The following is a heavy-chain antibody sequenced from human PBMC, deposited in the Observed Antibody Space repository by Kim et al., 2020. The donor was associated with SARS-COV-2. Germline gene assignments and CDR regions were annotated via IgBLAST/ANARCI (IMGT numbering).Heavy chain of an antibody. D-gene: IGHD1-26*01. CDR2: ISWNSDTI. V-gene: IGHV3-9*01. CDR1: GFTFGDYA. J-gene: IGHJ6*02. Sequence: GGSLRLSCAASGFTFGDYAIHWVRQAPGKGLEWVSGISWNSDTIDYADSVKGRFTISRDNAKSSVYLQMNSLRPEDTALYYCAKATPPGSYYYGMDVWG. CDR3: AKATPPGSYYYGMDV.